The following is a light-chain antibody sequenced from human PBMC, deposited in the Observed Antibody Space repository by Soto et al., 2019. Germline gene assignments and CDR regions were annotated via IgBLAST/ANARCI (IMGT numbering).Light chain of an antibody. V-gene: IGKV1-5*01. J-gene: IGKJ1*01. Sequence: IQLSQSPSSLSASVGDIVPITCRASQSISSWLAWYQQKPGKAPKLLIYDASSLESGVPSRFSGSGSGTEFTLTISSLQPDDFATYYCQQDNSYSGTFCQGTKVDIK. CDR2: DAS. CDR1: QSISSW. CDR3: QQDNSYSGT.